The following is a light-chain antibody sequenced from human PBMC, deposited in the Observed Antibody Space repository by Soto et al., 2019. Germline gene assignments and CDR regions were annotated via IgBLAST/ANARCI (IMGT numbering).Light chain of an antibody. Sequence: QSVLTQPPSVSAAPGQKVTISCSGSSPNIGGNSVSWYQQLPGTAPKLLIYDDNKRPSGIPDRFFGSKSGTSATLGITGFQTGDEADHYCGSWDSSLSAYVFGTGTKVTVL. J-gene: IGLJ1*01. CDR3: GSWDSSLSAYV. V-gene: IGLV1-51*01. CDR1: SPNIGGNS. CDR2: DDN.